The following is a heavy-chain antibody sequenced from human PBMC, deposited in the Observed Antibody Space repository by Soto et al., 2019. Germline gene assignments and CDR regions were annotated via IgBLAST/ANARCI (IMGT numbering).Heavy chain of an antibody. J-gene: IGHJ6*04. Sequence: PGGSLRLSCAASGFTFSSHTMNWVRQAPGKGLEWISYITSTSSTKNYADSVKGRFTISRDNANNSLYLQMNSLRDEDTAVYYCARRITMVRGPYYYYAMDVWGKGTTVTVSS. CDR3: ARRITMVRGPYYYYAMDV. CDR1: GFTFSSHT. D-gene: IGHD3-10*01. CDR2: ITSTSSTK. V-gene: IGHV3-48*02.